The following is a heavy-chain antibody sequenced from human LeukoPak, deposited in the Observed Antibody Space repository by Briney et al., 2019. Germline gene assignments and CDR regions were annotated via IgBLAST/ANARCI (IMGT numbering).Heavy chain of an antibody. CDR2: IGTAGDT. J-gene: IGHJ2*01. CDR1: GLTFSSYD. Sequence: GGSLRLSCAASGLTFSSYDMHWVRQATGKGLEGVSAIGTAGDTYYPGSVKGRFTISRENAKNSLYLQMNSLRAGDTAVYYCARAGYYDSSGYWYFDLWGRGTLVTVSS. V-gene: IGHV3-13*01. CDR3: ARAGYYDSSGYWYFDL. D-gene: IGHD3-22*01.